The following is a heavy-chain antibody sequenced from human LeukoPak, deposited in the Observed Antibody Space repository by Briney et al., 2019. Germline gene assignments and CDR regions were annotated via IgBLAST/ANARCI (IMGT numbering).Heavy chain of an antibody. CDR2: MNPNSGYT. D-gene: IGHD5-18*01. Sequence: ASVTVSCTASGYTFTSYGISWVRQAPGQGLEWMGWMNPNSGYTGYAQKFQGRVTMTRDTSINTAYMELSSLTSADTAVYYCARGSSHGYSLLCDHWGQGTLVTVSS. J-gene: IGHJ4*02. V-gene: IGHV1-8*02. CDR1: GYTFTSYG. CDR3: ARGSSHGYSLLCDH.